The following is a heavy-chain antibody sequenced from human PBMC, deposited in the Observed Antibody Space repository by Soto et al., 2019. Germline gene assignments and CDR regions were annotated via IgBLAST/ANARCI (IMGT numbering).Heavy chain of an antibody. Sequence: GGSLRLSCAASGFTFSSYGMHWVRQAPGKGLEWVAVIWYDGSNKYYADSVKGRFTISRDNSKNTLYLQMNSLRAEDTAVYYCARGRAPRYCSGGSCYHLFDPWGQGTLVTVSS. CDR2: IWYDGSNK. V-gene: IGHV3-33*01. J-gene: IGHJ5*02. CDR3: ARGRAPRYCSGGSCYHLFDP. D-gene: IGHD2-15*01. CDR1: GFTFSSYG.